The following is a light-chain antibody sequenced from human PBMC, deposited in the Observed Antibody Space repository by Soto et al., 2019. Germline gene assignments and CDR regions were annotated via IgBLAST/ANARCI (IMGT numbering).Light chain of an antibody. V-gene: IGKV3-20*01. J-gene: IGKJ1*01. CDR3: HQYAYAPWT. Sequence: EIVLTQSPNTLSLSPGERATLSCRASQSVGRDYLGWYQQKPGQAPRLVIYNASNRASGIPDRFSGSGSGTDFTLTISRLEPEDFAVYYCHQYAYAPWTFGQGTKVEIK. CDR2: NAS. CDR1: QSVGRDY.